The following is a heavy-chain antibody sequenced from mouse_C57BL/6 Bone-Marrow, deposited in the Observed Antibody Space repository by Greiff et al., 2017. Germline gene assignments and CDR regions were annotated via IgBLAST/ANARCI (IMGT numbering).Heavy chain of an antibody. D-gene: IGHD2-5*01. CDR2: YFPRSGNT. Sequence: QVQLKQSGAELARPGASVTLSCTVSGYTFTSCGLSRVKRRIGRGHQWIGEYFPRSGNTYYNEKFTGKATLTADKSSSTAYMELRSLTSEDSAVYFCAREDYYSNYGWFAYWGQGTLVTVSA. V-gene: IGHV1-81*01. J-gene: IGHJ3*01. CDR3: AREDYYSNYGWFAY. CDR1: GYTFTSCG.